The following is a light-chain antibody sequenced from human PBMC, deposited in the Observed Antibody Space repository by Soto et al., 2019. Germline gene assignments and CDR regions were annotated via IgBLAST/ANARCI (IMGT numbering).Light chain of an antibody. J-gene: IGKJ4*01. CDR2: DAS. V-gene: IGKV3-11*01. CDR1: QSVSSY. CDR3: QQRSDWPLT. Sequence: EMVLTQAPTTLSLSPGERATLSCRASQSVSSYFAWYQQKPGQAPRLLIYDASTRAAGIPARFSGSGSGTDFTLTISSLEPEDFAVYYCQQRSDWPLTFGGGTKVDIK.